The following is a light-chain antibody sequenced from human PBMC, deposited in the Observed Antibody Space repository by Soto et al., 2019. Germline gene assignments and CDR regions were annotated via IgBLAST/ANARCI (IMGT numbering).Light chain of an antibody. Sequence: QSALTQPPSASGSPGQSVTISCTGTSNDIGAYNYVSWYQQHPGKAPKLLIYEVLRRPSGVPDRFSGSRSGNTAYLTVSGLHSEDEADYYCSSYAGRETGVFGTGTKVTVL. CDR2: EVL. CDR3: SSYAGRETGV. CDR1: SNDIGAYNY. V-gene: IGLV2-8*01. J-gene: IGLJ1*01.